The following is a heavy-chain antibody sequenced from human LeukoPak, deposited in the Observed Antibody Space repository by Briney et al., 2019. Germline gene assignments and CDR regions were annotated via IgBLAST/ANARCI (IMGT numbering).Heavy chain of an antibody. D-gene: IGHD3-10*01. CDR2: ISYAGINK. Sequence: GGSLRLSCAASGFTFSSYAMSWVRQAPGKGLEWVAVISYAGINKYYADSVKGRFTISRDNSKNTLYLQMNSLRTEDTAVYYCARAPDYGSGSYAPYWYFDLWGRGTLVTVSS. CDR3: ARAPDYGSGSYAPYWYFDL. J-gene: IGHJ2*01. CDR1: GFTFSSYA. V-gene: IGHV3-30*04.